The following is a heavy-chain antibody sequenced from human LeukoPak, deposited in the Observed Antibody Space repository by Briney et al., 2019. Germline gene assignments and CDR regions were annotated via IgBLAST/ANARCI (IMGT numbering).Heavy chain of an antibody. D-gene: IGHD3-22*01. V-gene: IGHV3-21*01. J-gene: IGHJ3*02. CDR3: ARDLVITMVVVADAFDI. CDR1: GFTFSSYS. Sequence: GGSLRLSCAASGFTFSSYSMNWVRQAPGKGLEWVSSIRSSSSYIYYADSVKGRFTISRDNAKNSLYLQMNSLRAEDTAVYYCARDLVITMVVVADAFDIWGQGTMVTVSS. CDR2: IRSSSSYI.